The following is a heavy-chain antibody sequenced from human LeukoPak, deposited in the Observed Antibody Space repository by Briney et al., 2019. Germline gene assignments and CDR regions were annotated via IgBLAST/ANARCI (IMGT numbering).Heavy chain of an antibody. V-gene: IGHV3-23*01. D-gene: IGHD3/OR15-3a*01. CDR3: AKSAGSRGRDWLYYFDY. CDR1: GFTFSIYA. Sequence: PGGSLRLSCAASGFTFSIYAMSWVRQAPGKGLEWVSAISGSGGSTYYADSVKGRFTISRDNSKNTLYLQMNSLRAEDTAVYYCAKSAGSRGRDWLYYFDYWGQGTLVTVSS. J-gene: IGHJ4*02. CDR2: ISGSGGST.